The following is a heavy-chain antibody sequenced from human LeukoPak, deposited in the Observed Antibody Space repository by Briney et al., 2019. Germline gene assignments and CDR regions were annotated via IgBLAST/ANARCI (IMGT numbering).Heavy chain of an antibody. Sequence: ASVKVSCKASGGTFSSYAISWVRQAPGQGLEWMGWMNPNSGNTGYAQKFQGRVTMTRNTSISTAYMELSSLRSEDTAVYYCARDFIVGATALDYWGQGTLVTVSS. J-gene: IGHJ4*02. CDR2: MNPNSGNT. D-gene: IGHD1-26*01. CDR3: ARDFIVGATALDY. CDR1: GGTFSSYA. V-gene: IGHV1-8*02.